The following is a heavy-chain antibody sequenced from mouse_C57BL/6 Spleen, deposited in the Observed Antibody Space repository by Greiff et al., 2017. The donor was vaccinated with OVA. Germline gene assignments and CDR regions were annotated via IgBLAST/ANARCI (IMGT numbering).Heavy chain of an antibody. Sequence: QVTLKESGPGILQSSQTLSLTCSFSGFSLSTSGMGVSWIRQPSGKGLEWLAHIYWDDDNRYNPSLKSRPTISKDTSRNQVFRKITSEDTADTATYYCAQGGPSAMDYWGQGTSVTVSS. V-gene: IGHV8-12*01. D-gene: IGHD3-3*01. J-gene: IGHJ4*01. CDR3: AQGGPSAMDY. CDR1: GFSLSTSGMG. CDR2: IYWDDDN.